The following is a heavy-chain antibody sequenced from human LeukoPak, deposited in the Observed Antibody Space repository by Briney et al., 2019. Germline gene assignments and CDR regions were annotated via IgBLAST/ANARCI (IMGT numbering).Heavy chain of an antibody. CDR3: ARVVITYYFDY. J-gene: IGHJ4*02. D-gene: IGHD3-22*01. V-gene: IGHV4-38-2*02. Sequence: SETLSLTCTVSGYSISSGYYWGWIRQPPGKGLEWIGSIYHSGSTYYNPPLKSRVTISVDTSKNQFSLKLSSVTAADTAVYYCARVVITYYFDYWGQGTLVTVSS. CDR2: IYHSGST. CDR1: GYSISSGYY.